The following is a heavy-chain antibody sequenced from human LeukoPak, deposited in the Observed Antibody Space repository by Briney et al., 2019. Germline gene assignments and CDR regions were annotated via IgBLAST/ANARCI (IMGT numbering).Heavy chain of an antibody. CDR3: ARGRSSSWLRDGYYYYMDV. D-gene: IGHD6-13*01. CDR1: GYSIRSDYY. V-gene: IGHV4-38-2*02. J-gene: IGHJ6*03. Sequence: SETLSLTCTVSGYSIRSDYYWGWIRQPPGKGLEWIGSIYHSGSTYYNPSLKSRVTISVDTSKNQFSLKLSSVTAADTAVYYCARGRSSSWLRDGYYYYMDVWGKGTTVTVSS. CDR2: IYHSGST.